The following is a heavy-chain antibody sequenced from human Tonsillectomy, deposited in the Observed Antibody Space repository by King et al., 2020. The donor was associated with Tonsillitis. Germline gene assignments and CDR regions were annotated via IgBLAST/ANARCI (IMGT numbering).Heavy chain of an antibody. V-gene: IGHV6-1*01. CDR1: GDSVSSNSAA. CDR3: ARVVPTGDRIAFDI. CDR2: TYHRSKWYN. J-gene: IGHJ3*02. D-gene: IGHD7-27*01. Sequence: VQLPQSGPGLVKPSQTLSLTCALSGDSVSSNSAAWNWIRQSPSRGLEWLGRTYHRSKWYNDYAVSVKSRITIKPDTSKNQFSLQLNSVTPEDTAVYYCARVVPTGDRIAFDIWGQGTMVTVSS.